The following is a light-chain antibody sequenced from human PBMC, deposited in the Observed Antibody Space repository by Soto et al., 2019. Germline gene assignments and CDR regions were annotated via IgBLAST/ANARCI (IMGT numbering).Light chain of an antibody. CDR1: QSISSY. CDR2: AAS. Sequence: QMPQSPSSLSAHVAARVTLTCRASQSISSYLNWYQQKPGKAPKLLIYAASSLQSGVPSRFSGSGSGTDFTLTISSLQPEDFATYYCQQSYSTPPTFGQGTKVDIK. J-gene: IGKJ1*01. V-gene: IGKV1-39*01. CDR3: QQSYSTPPT.